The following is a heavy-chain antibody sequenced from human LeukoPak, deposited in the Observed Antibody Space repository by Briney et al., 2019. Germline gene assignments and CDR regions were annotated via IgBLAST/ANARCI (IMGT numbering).Heavy chain of an antibody. J-gene: IGHJ4*02. CDR1: GYIFTNYW. D-gene: IGHD6-19*01. V-gene: IGHV5-51*01. CDR3: ARQAYSSGRYYFDS. Sequence: GESLKISCKGSGYIFTNYWIAWVRQMPGKGLEWMGIIYPGDSDTRYSPSFQGQVTISADKSISTAFLQWSSLKASDTAMFYCARQAYSSGRYYFDSWGREPWSPSPQ. CDR2: IYPGDSDT.